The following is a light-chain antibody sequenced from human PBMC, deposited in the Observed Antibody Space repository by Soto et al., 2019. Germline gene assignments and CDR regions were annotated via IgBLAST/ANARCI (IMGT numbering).Light chain of an antibody. CDR1: SSNIGSNT. J-gene: IGLJ1*01. CDR3: AAWDDSLNGHV. CDR2: SNN. V-gene: IGLV1-44*01. Sequence: QSVLTQPASASVTPGQRVTISFSGSSSNIGSNTVNWYQQLPGTAPKLLIYSNNQRPSGVPDRFSGSKSGTSASLAISGLQSEDEADYYCAAWDDSLNGHVFGTGTKVTVL.